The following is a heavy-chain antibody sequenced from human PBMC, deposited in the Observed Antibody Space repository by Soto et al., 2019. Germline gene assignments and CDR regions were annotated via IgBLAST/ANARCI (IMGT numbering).Heavy chain of an antibody. J-gene: IGHJ5*02. CDR2: ISYDGTKK. V-gene: IGHV3-30*18. CDR1: GGTLSPYG. CDR3: AKVVFLAFD. D-gene: IGHD3-16*01. Sequence: GSGGTLSPYGKHLCRQAPDKGKEWVAGISYDGTKKYYGDSVKGRFSISRDNSRQTVYLQMDSLRAEDTAVYYCAKVVFLAFD.